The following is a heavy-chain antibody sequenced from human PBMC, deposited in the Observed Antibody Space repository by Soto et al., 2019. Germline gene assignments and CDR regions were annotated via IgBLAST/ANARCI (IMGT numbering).Heavy chain of an antibody. CDR1: GGTFSSYA. V-gene: IGHV1-69*13. J-gene: IGHJ6*02. D-gene: IGHD4-17*01. CDR3: ARQTTVVNPSTPHYYYYGMDV. CDR2: IIPIFGTA. Sequence: ASVKVSCKTSGGTFSSYAISWVRQAPGQGLEWMGGIIPIFGTANYAQKFQGRVTITADESTSTAYMELSSLRSEDTAVYYCARQTTVVNPSTPHYYYYGMDVWGQGTTVTVSS.